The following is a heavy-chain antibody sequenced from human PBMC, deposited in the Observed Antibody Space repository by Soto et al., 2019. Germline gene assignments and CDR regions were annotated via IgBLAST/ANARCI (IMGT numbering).Heavy chain of an antibody. J-gene: IGHJ6*03. CDR2: IYYSGST. Sequence: SETLSLTCTVSGGSISSYYWSWIRQPPGKGLEWIGYIYYSGSTNYNPSLKSRVTISVDTSKNQFSLKLSSVTAADTAVYYCARLEWLRSGYYYMDVWGKGTTVTVSS. D-gene: IGHD5-12*01. CDR3: ARLEWLRSGYYYMDV. CDR1: GGSISSYY. V-gene: IGHV4-59*08.